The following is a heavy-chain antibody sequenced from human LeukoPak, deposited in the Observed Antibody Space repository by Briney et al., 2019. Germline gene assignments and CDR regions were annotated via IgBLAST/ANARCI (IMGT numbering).Heavy chain of an antibody. J-gene: IGHJ4*02. CDR1: GFTFSDYY. CDR3: AKVAKYYYGSETYYFFEH. Sequence: PGGSLRLSCAASGFTFSDYYMSWIRQAPGKGLEWVSYISSSGSTIYYADSVKGRFTIPRDNAKNSLYLQMNSLRAEDTAVYYCAKVAKYYYGSETYYFFEHWGQGTPVTASS. CDR2: ISSSGSTI. V-gene: IGHV3-11*04. D-gene: IGHD3-10*01.